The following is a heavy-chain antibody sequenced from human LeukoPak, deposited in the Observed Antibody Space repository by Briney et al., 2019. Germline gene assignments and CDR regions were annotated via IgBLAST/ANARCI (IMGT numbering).Heavy chain of an antibody. CDR3: ARDVTMVRRVIKVKRFDP. Sequence: GASVKVSCKASGYTFTGYYMHWVRQAPGQGLEWMGWINPNSGGTNYAQKFQGRVTMTRDTSISTAYMELSRLRSDDTAVYYCARDVTMVRRVIKVKRFDPWGQGTLVTVSS. J-gene: IGHJ5*02. V-gene: IGHV1-2*02. CDR1: GYTFTGYY. CDR2: INPNSGGT. D-gene: IGHD3-10*01.